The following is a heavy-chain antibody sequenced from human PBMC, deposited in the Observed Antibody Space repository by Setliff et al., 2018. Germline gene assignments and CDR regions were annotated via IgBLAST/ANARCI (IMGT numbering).Heavy chain of an antibody. CDR3: ARAYYGTVNGYYGMNV. V-gene: IGHV3-74*03. Sequence: GGSLRLSCAASGFTFSSYWMHWVRQDPGKGLVWVSRVNDDGSSAMYADSVKGRFTMSRDNAKNTLYLQMNSLRAEDTAVYYCARAYYGTVNGYYGMNVWGQGTTVTVSS. CDR2: VNDDGSSA. J-gene: IGHJ6*02. CDR1: GFTFSSYW. D-gene: IGHD3-9*01.